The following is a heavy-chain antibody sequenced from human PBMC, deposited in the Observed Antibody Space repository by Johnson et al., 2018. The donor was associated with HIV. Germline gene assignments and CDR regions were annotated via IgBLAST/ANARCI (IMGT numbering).Heavy chain of an antibody. CDR1: RFTFSSYA. V-gene: IGHV3-NL1*01. D-gene: IGHD6-13*01. J-gene: IGHJ3*02. Sequence: VQLVESGGGVVQPGRSLRLSCAASRFTFSSYAMHWVRQAPGQGLEWVAVIYSGGSTYYADSVKGRFTISRDTSKNTLYLQMNSLRVEDTALYYCARDRARWSSSWYGGAFDIWGQGTMVTVSS. CDR2: IYSGGST. CDR3: ARDRARWSSSWYGGAFDI.